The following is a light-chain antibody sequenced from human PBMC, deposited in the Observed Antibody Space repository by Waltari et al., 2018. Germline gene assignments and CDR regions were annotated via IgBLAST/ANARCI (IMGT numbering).Light chain of an antibody. V-gene: IGLV3-25*03. Sequence: SYELTQPPSVSVSPGQTATITCPGDLLPKHFAYWYQQRPGQAPVLLIYKDTERASGNPERFSGSTSGTTVTLTIAGVQAEDEADYFCQSVDVTALPFGGGTRLTVL. CDR2: KDT. CDR1: LLPKHF. J-gene: IGLJ2*01. CDR3: QSVDVTALP.